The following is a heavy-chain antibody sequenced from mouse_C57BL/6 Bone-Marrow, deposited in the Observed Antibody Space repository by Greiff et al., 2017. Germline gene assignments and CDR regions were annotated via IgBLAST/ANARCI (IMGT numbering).Heavy chain of an antibody. CDR2: INPNNGGT. J-gene: IGHJ1*03. Sequence: VQLQQSGPELVKPGASVKISCKASGYTFTDYYMNWVKQSHGKSLEWIGDINPNNGGTSYNQKFKGKDTLTVDKSSSTAYMELRSLTSEDSAVYYCARSWDYYGSSYWYFDVWGTGTTVTVSS. CDR1: GYTFTDYY. D-gene: IGHD1-1*01. CDR3: ARSWDYYGSSYWYFDV. V-gene: IGHV1-26*01.